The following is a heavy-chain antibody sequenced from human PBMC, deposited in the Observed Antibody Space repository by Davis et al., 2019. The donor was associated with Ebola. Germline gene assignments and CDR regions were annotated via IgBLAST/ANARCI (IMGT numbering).Heavy chain of an antibody. J-gene: IGHJ4*02. CDR1: GYTFTSSG. CDR3: AKDVDTAMVPYFDY. D-gene: IGHD5-18*01. V-gene: IGHV3-33*06. CDR2: IWYDGSHK. Sequence: SCKASGYTFTSSGMHWVRQAPGKGLEWVALIWYDGSHKYYADSVKGRFTISRDNSKNTLYLQMNSLRAEDTAVYYCAKDVDTAMVPYFDYWGQGTLVTVSS.